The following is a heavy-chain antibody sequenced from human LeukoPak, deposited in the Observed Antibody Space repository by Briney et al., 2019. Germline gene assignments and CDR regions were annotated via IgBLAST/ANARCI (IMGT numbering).Heavy chain of an antibody. D-gene: IGHD3-9*01. Sequence: PSETLSLTCTVSGGSISSYYWSWIRQPPGKGLEWIGYIYYSGSTNYNPSLKSRVTISVDTSKNQFSLKLSPVTAADTAVYYCARVPLRYFDWLLGPGGYFDYWGQGTLVTVSS. V-gene: IGHV4-59*01. CDR2: IYYSGST. J-gene: IGHJ4*02. CDR1: GGSISSYY. CDR3: ARVPLRYFDWLLGPGGYFDY.